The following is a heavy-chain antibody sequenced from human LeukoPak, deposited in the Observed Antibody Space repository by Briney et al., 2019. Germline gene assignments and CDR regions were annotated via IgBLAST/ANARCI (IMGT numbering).Heavy chain of an antibody. CDR2: IYYSGST. J-gene: IGHJ5*02. V-gene: IGHV4-59*12. D-gene: IGHD3-10*01. Sequence: SETLSLTCTVSGGSISSYYWSWIRQPPGKGLEWIGYIYYSGSTNYNPSLKSRVTISVDTSKNQFSLKLSSVTAADTAVYYCARPSLYYSGSGSVFDPWGQGTLVTVSS. CDR1: GGSISSYY. CDR3: ARPSLYYSGSGSVFDP.